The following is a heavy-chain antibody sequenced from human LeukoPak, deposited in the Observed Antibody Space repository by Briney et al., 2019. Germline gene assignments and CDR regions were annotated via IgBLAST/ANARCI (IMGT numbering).Heavy chain of an antibody. CDR1: GFTFSSYS. CDR2: ISSSSSYI. J-gene: IGHJ4*02. CDR3: AKVAYYYDSSGYQYYFDY. V-gene: IGHV3-21*04. Sequence: KPGGSLRLSCAASGFTFSSYSMNWVRQAPGKGLEWVSSISSSSSYIYYADSVKGRFTISRDNAKNTLYLQMNSLRAEDTAVYYCAKVAYYYDSSGYQYYFDYWGQGTLVTVSS. D-gene: IGHD3-22*01.